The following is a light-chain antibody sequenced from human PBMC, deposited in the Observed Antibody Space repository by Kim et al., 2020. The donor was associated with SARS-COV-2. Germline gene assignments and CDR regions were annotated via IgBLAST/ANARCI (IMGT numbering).Light chain of an antibody. J-gene: IGKJ1*01. CDR3: QKYNSAPWT. CDR1: QNIANS. V-gene: IGKV1-27*01. CDR2: AAS. Sequence: ASVGDSVAITCRAHQNIANSLSWYQQKPGKVPHVLIYAASTLQSGVPSRFSGSGSGTEFTLTIVSLQTEDVATYYCQKYNSAPWTFGPGTKVEIK.